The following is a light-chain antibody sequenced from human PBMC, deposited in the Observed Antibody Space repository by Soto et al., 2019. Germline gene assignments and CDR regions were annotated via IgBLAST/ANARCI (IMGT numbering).Light chain of an antibody. V-gene: IGLV2-23*01. CDR1: SSDVGAYTH. Sequence: QSALTQPASVSGSPGQSITISCTGTSSDVGAYTHVCWYQQHPHKAPKLMIYDGTQRPSAVSDRFSGSKSANTASLTISGLQAEDEADYYCSLDAGPNTYVFGTGTKVTVL. CDR3: SLDAGPNTYV. CDR2: DGT. J-gene: IGLJ1*01.